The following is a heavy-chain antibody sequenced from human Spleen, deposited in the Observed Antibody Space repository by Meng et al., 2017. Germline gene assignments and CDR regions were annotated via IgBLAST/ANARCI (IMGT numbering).Heavy chain of an antibody. J-gene: IGHJ1*01. V-gene: IGHV1-18*01. Sequence: QVHLVQSGAEVKKPGASGKVSCKASGYTFTSYGISWVRQAPGQGLEWMGWISAYNGNTNYAQKLQGRVTMTTDTSTSTAYMELRSLRSDDTAVYYCAREAEEGSGWEAEYFQHWGQGTLVTVSS. D-gene: IGHD6-19*01. CDR1: GYTFTSYG. CDR3: AREAEEGSGWEAEYFQH. CDR2: ISAYNGNT.